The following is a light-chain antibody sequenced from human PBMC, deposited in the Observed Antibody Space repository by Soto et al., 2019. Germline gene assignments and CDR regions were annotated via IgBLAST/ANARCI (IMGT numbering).Light chain of an antibody. CDR2: NAS. CDR1: QSVNSY. J-gene: IGKJ1*01. Sequence: PGEGATLSCRASQSVNSYLAWYQQKPGQAPRLLIFNASSRATGIPDRFSGSGSGTDFTLTINGLEPEDFAVYYCPHYGSSLWTFGQGTKVEIK. CDR3: PHYGSSLWT. V-gene: IGKV3-20*01.